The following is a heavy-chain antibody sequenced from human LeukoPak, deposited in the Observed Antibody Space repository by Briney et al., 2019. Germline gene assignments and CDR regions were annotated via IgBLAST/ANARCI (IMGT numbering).Heavy chain of an antibody. J-gene: IGHJ4*02. CDR3: ARTLCGGDCYSYYFDY. V-gene: IGHV1-46*01. D-gene: IGHD2-21*02. CDR2: INPSGGST. Sequence: GASVKVSCKASGYTFTGYYMHWVRQAPGQGLEWMGIINPSGGSTSYAQKFQGRVTMTRDMSTSTVYMELSSLRSEDTAVYYCARTLCGGDCYSYYFDYWGQGTLVTVSS. CDR1: GYTFTGYY.